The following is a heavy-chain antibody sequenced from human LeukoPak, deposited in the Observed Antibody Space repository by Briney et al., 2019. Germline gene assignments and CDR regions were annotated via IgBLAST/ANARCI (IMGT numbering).Heavy chain of an antibody. Sequence: PGGSLRRSCAASGFTFSSYSMNWVRQAPGKGLEWVSSISSSSSYIYYADSVKGRFTISRDNAKNSLYLQMNSLRAEDTAVYYCAREGIQLWLRDYWGQGTLVTVS. CDR1: GFTFSSYS. CDR2: ISSSSSYI. CDR3: AREGIQLWLRDY. D-gene: IGHD5-18*01. V-gene: IGHV3-21*01. J-gene: IGHJ4*02.